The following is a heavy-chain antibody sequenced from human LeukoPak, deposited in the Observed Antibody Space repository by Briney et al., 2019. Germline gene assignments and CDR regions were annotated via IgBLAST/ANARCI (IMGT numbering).Heavy chain of an antibody. Sequence: GGSLRLSCAASGFTFSDYYMSWIRQAPGKGLEWVSYISSSGSTIYYADSVMGRFTISRDNAKNSLYLQMNSLRAEDTAVYYCAKDLATYDGMDVWGQGTTVIVSS. D-gene: IGHD2-21*01. V-gene: IGHV3-11*01. J-gene: IGHJ6*02. CDR1: GFTFSDYY. CDR3: AKDLATYDGMDV. CDR2: ISSSGSTI.